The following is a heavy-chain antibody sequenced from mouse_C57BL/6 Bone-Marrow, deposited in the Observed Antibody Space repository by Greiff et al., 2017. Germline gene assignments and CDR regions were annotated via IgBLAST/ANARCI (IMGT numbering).Heavy chain of an antibody. J-gene: IGHJ3*01. V-gene: IGHV1-81*01. CDR2: IYPRSGNT. CDR1: GYTFTSYG. CDR3: ARPLLEAWFAY. Sequence: QVQLKESGPELVKPGASVKLSCKASGYTFTSYGISWVKQRTGQGLEWIGEIYPRSGNTYYNEKFKGKATLTADKSSSTAYMELRSLTSEDSAVYFCARPLLEAWFAYWGQGTLVTVSA. D-gene: IGHD2-10*01.